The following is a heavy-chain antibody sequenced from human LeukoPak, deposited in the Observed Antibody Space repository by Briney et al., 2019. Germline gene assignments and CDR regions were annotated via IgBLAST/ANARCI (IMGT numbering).Heavy chain of an antibody. CDR2: ISYDGSNK. CDR1: GFTLSSYG. V-gene: IGHV3-30*18. J-gene: IGHJ4*02. D-gene: IGHD6-13*01. Sequence: GRSLRLSCAASGFTLSSYGMHWVRQAPGKGLEWVAVISYDGSNKYYADSVKGRFTISRDNSKNTLYLQMNSLRAEDTAVYYCAKESYSTSWQLDSWGQGTLVTVSS. CDR3: AKESYSTSWQLDS.